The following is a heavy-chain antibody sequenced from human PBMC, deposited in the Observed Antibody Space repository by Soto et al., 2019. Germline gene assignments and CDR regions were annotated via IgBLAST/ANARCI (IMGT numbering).Heavy chain of an antibody. CDR3: TKVRAGPSSYYYYAMDV. D-gene: IGHD6-25*01. CDR1: GFTFSSYW. Sequence: GGSLRLSCAASGFTFSSYWMSWVRQAPGKGLEWVAFISHDGSNKDYADSVKGRFTISRENPRNTLYLQMSSLRAEDTAVYYCTKVRAGPSSYYYYAMDVWGQGTTVTVSS. V-gene: IGHV3-30*18. CDR2: ISHDGSNK. J-gene: IGHJ6*02.